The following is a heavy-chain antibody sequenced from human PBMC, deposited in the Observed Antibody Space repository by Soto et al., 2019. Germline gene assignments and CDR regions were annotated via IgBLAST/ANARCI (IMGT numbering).Heavy chain of an antibody. D-gene: IGHD6-13*01. CDR3: ARQEVAAAGISHYYYGMDV. J-gene: IGHJ6*02. CDR1: GYSFTSYW. Sequence: GESLKISCKGSGYSFTSYWIGWVRQMPGKGLEWMGIIYPGDSDTRYSPSFQGQVTISADKSISTAYLQWSSLKASDTAMYYCARQEVAAAGISHYYYGMDVWGQGTTVTSP. V-gene: IGHV5-51*01. CDR2: IYPGDSDT.